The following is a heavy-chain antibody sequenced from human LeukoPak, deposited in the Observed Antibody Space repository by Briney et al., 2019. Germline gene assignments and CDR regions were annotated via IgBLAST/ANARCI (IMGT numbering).Heavy chain of an antibody. CDR1: DYPISSGYF. Sequence: PSETLSLTCSVSDYPISSGYFWGWIRQPPGKGLEWIVTISHSGSTYFNPSLKSRVIVSIDASKNQFSLNLTSVTAADTAVYFCAREHCAGGYCYFLDYWGQGALVTVSS. J-gene: IGHJ4*02. D-gene: IGHD2/OR15-2a*01. CDR2: ISHSGST. CDR3: AREHCAGGYCYFLDY. V-gene: IGHV4-38-2*02.